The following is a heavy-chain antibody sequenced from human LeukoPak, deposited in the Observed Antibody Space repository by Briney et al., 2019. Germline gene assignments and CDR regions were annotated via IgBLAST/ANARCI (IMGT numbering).Heavy chain of an antibody. CDR1: GFTFSSYA. Sequence: GWSLRLSCAASGFTFSSYAMHWVRQAPGKGLEWVAVISYDGSNKYYADSVKGRFTISRDNSKNTLYLQMNSLRAEDTAVYYCARGGLWSGYPSRDYFDYWGQGTLVTVSS. V-gene: IGHV3-30-3*01. D-gene: IGHD3-3*01. CDR3: ARGGLWSGYPSRDYFDY. J-gene: IGHJ4*02. CDR2: ISYDGSNK.